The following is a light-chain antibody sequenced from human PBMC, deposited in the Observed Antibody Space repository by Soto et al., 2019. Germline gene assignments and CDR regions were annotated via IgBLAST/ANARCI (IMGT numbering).Light chain of an antibody. CDR1: SSNIGAGLD. Sequence: QSVLTQPPSVSGAPGQRDTISCTGSSSNIGAGLDVHWYQQLPGTAPKLLIYGNNNRPSGVPDRFSGSKSDTSASLAITGLQAEDEADYYCQSYDSSLSGVVFGGGTKLTVL. CDR2: GNN. V-gene: IGLV1-40*01. J-gene: IGLJ2*01. CDR3: QSYDSSLSGVV.